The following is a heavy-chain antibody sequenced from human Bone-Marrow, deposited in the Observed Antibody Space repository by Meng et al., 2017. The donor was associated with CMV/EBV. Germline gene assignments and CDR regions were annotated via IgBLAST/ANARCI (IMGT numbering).Heavy chain of an antibody. CDR1: GGSISSGDYY. CDR3: ASTTVTTLSFNY. J-gene: IGHJ4*02. CDR2: IYYSGST. V-gene: IGHV4-30-4*01. Sequence: CTGSGGSISSGDYYWSWIRQPPGKGLEWIGYIYYSGSTYYNPSLKSRVTISVDTSKNQFSLKLSSVTAADTAVYYCASTTVTTLSFNYWGQGTLVTVSS. D-gene: IGHD4-17*01.